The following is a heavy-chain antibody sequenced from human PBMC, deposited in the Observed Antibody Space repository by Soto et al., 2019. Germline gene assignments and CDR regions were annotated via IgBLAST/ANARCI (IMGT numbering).Heavy chain of an antibody. V-gene: IGHV1-46*01. CDR3: ARETIYYDSSGYINGNYYYGMDV. J-gene: IGHJ6*02. D-gene: IGHD3-22*01. CDR2: INPSGGST. CDR1: GYAFTSYY. Sequence: SVKVSCKASGYAFTSYYIHWVRRAPGQGLEWMGIINPSGGSTSYAQRFQGRVTMTRDTSTSTVYMELSSLRSEDTAVYYCARETIYYDSSGYINGNYYYGMDVWGQGTTVTVSS.